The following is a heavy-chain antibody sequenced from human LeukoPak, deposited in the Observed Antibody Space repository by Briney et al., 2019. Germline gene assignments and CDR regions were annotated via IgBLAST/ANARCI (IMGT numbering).Heavy chain of an antibody. CDR2: INPNSGGT. CDR3: ARDEEYSGSYHWFDP. Sequence: GASVKVSCKASGYTLTGYYMHWVRQAPGQGLEWMGRINPNSGGTNYAQKFQGRVTMTRDTSISTAYMELSRLRSDDTAVYYCARDEEYSGSYHWFDPWGQGTLVTVSS. D-gene: IGHD6-6*01. J-gene: IGHJ5*02. CDR1: GYTLTGYY. V-gene: IGHV1-2*06.